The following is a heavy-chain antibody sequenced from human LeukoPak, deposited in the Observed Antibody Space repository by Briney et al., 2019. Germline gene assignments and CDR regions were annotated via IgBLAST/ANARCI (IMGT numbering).Heavy chain of an antibody. D-gene: IGHD1-7*01. J-gene: IGHJ4*02. CDR1: GFTFSSYSMN. CDR2: IYYSGST. Sequence: GSLRLSCAASGFTFSSYSMNWVRQPPGKGLEWIGSIYYSGSTYYNPSLKSRVTISVDTSKNQFSLKLSSVTAADTAVYYCARHWITGTIDYWGQGTLVTVSS. V-gene: IGHV4-39*01. CDR3: ARHWITGTIDY.